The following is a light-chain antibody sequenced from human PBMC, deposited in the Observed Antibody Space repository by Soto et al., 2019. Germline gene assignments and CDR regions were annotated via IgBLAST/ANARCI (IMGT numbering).Light chain of an antibody. CDR1: QDIRKY. CDR3: PHSYSTLLT. J-gene: IGKJ4*01. V-gene: IGKV1-39*01. CDR2: ETF. Sequence: DIQMTQSPSSLSASLGDRVVITCRASQDIRKYFNWYQQKPGKAPKLLIYETFTLQGGVPPRFSFSGCGRDLALAVTNLQPEDCATYYCPHSYSTLLTVGGRTKVDIK.